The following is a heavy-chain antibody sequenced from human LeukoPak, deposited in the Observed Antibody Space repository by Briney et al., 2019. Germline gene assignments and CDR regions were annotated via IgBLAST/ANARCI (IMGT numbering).Heavy chain of an antibody. D-gene: IGHD5-12*01. CDR2: IIPIFGTA. J-gene: IGHJ4*02. V-gene: IGHV1-69*05. CDR1: GGTFSSYA. CDR3: ARGYSGYDWYHFDY. Sequence: ASVKVSCKASGGTFSSYAISWVRQAPGQGLEWMGGIIPIFGTANYAQKFQGRVTITTDESTSTAYMELSSLRSEDTAVYYCARGYSGYDWYHFDYWGQGTLVTVSS.